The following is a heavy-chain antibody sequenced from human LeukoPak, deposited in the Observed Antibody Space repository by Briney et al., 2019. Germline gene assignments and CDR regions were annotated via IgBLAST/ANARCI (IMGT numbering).Heavy chain of an antibody. CDR3: MKRPYCGGDCDYCDY. J-gene: IGHJ4*02. CDR1: GFSFSSYA. CDR2: ISSSGGST. Sequence: AAGSLTLSCSASGFSFSSYAMHWVRQAPGKGLEYVSTISSSGGSTYYQDSVKGRFTISRDNSKNTLYLQMSSLRAEDTAVYYCMKRPYCGGDCDYCDYWGQGTRVSVSS. D-gene: IGHD2-21*02. V-gene: IGHV3-64D*09.